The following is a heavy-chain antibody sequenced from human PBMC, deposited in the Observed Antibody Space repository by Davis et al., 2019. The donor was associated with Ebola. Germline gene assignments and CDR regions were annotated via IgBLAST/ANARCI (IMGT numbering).Heavy chain of an antibody. V-gene: IGHV4-61*08. Sequence: PSETLSLTCTVSGGSISSSGYYWSWIRQPPGKGLEWIGEINHSGSTNYNPSLKSRVTISVDTSKNQFSLKLSSVTAADTAVYYCARGVPAAIPFDYWGQGTLVTVSS. CDR1: GGSISSSGYY. J-gene: IGHJ4*02. D-gene: IGHD2-2*02. CDR2: INHSGST. CDR3: ARGVPAAIPFDY.